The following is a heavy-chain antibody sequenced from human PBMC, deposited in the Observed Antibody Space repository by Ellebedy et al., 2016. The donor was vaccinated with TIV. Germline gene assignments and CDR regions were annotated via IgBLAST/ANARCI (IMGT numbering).Heavy chain of an antibody. V-gene: IGHV1-69*13. Sequence: SVKVSXXASGGTFSSYAISWVRQAPGQGLEWMGGIIPIFGTANYAQKFQGRVTITADESTSTAYMELSSLRSEDTAVYYCARFTYRYCSSTSCYMRIGEYYYYGMDVWGQGTTVTVSS. CDR3: ARFTYRYCSSTSCYMRIGEYYYYGMDV. CDR2: IIPIFGTA. D-gene: IGHD2-2*02. CDR1: GGTFSSYA. J-gene: IGHJ6*02.